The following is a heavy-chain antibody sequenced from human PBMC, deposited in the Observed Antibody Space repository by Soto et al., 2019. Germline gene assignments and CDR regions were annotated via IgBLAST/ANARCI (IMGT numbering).Heavy chain of an antibody. CDR1: GGSVSSGSYY. CDR3: AREVVVPAAIGNWFDP. V-gene: IGHV4-61*01. J-gene: IGHJ5*02. D-gene: IGHD2-2*02. Sequence: SEPLSLTCTVSGGSVSSGSYYWSWIRQPPGKGLEWIGYIYYSGSTNYNPSLKSRVTISVDTSKNQFSLKLSSVTAADTAVYYCAREVVVPAAIGNWFDPWGQGTLVTVSS. CDR2: IYYSGST.